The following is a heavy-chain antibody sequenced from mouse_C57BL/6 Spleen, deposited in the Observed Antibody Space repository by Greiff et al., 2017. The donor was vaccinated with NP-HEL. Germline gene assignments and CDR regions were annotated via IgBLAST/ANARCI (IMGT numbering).Heavy chain of an antibody. Sequence: EVKLMESGGGLVQPGGSLKLSCAASGFTFSDYGMAWVRQAPRKGPEWVAFISNLAYSIYYADTVTGRFTISRENAKNTLYLEMSSLRSEDTAMYYCARRDYGSSYVGAMDYWGQGTTLTVSS. D-gene: IGHD1-1*01. CDR3: ARRDYGSSYVGAMDY. CDR1: GFTFSDYG. J-gene: IGHJ2*01. V-gene: IGHV5-15*01. CDR2: ISNLAYSI.